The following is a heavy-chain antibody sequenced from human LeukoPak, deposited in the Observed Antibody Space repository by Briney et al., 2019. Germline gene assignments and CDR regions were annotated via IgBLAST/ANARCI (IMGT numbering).Heavy chain of an antibody. V-gene: IGHV3-11*04. CDR2: ISSSGGAI. CDR3: GRGYHAFWSGYDF. CDR1: GFTFSDYY. Sequence: PGGSLRLSCAASGFTFSDYYMSWIRQAPGKGLEWVSYISSSGGAIYSADSVKGRFTISRDNAKNSLYLQMNNLRAEDTAVYYCGRGYHAFWSGYDFWGQGTVVTVSS. J-gene: IGHJ4*02. D-gene: IGHD3-3*01.